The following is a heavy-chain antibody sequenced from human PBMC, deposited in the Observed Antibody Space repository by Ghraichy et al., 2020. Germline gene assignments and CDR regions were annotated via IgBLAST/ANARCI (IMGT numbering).Heavy chain of an antibody. CDR2: ISSSSSYI. CDR1: GFTFSSYS. CDR3: ARATSGITGTIDY. D-gene: IGHD1-7*01. V-gene: IGHV3-21*01. J-gene: IGHJ4*02. Sequence: GESLNISCAASGFTFSSYSMNWVRQAPGKGLEWVPSISSSSSYIYYADSVKGRFTISRDNAKNSLYLQMNSLRAEDTAVYYCARATSGITGTIDYWGQGTLVTVSS.